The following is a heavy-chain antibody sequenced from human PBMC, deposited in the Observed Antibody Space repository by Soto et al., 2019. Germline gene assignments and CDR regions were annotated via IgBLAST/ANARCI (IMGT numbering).Heavy chain of an antibody. V-gene: IGHV3-11*05. D-gene: IGHD6-25*01. CDR1: GFTFTDYY. Sequence: QVRLVESGGPLVKPGGSLRLSCVASGFTFTDYYMNWIRQTPGKGLEWLSYISITGTDTNYADSMKGRFTISRDNAKKSIYLQMNSLRVEDTAVYYCAFPSRLPNNWGQGTLVTVSS. CDR2: ISITGTDT. J-gene: IGHJ4*02. CDR3: AFPSRLPNN.